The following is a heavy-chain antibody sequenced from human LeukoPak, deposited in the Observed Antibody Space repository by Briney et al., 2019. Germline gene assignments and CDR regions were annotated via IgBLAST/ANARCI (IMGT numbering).Heavy chain of an antibody. CDR1: GFTFDDYA. V-gene: IGHV3-9*01. J-gene: IGHJ6*02. CDR2: ISWNSGSI. D-gene: IGHD3-10*02. CDR3: AKVFDLTGYYGMDV. Sequence: PGRSLRLSCAASGFTFDDYAMHWVRQAPGKGLEGVSGISWNSGSIGYADSVKGRFTISRDNAKNSLYLQMNSLRAEDTALYYCAKVFDLTGYYGMDVWGLGTTVTVSS.